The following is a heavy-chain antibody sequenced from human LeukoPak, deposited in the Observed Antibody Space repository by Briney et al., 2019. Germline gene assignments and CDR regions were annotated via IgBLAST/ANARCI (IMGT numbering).Heavy chain of an antibody. D-gene: IGHD3-22*01. V-gene: IGHV1-2*02. CDR2: INPNSGGT. J-gene: IGHJ4*02. Sequence: GASVKVSCKASGYTFTGYYMHWVRQAPGQGLEWMGWINPNSGGTNYAQKFQGRVTMTRGTSISTAYMELSRLRSDDTAVYYCARDYFYYDSSGYDYWGQGTLVSVSS. CDR3: ARDYFYYDSSGYDY. CDR1: GYTFTGYY.